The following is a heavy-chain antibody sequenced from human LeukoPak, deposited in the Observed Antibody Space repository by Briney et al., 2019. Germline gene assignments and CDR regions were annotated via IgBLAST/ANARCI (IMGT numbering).Heavy chain of an antibody. Sequence: GGSLRLSCAASGFTFSSYSMNWVRQAPGKGLEWVSFISSSSSYIYYADSVKGRSTISRGNAKNSLYLQMNSLRAEDTAVYYCARGGEFDGYSYGLSIDYWGQGTLVTVSS. CDR2: ISSSSSYI. CDR1: GFTFSSYS. CDR3: ARGGEFDGYSYGLSIDY. D-gene: IGHD5-18*01. J-gene: IGHJ4*02. V-gene: IGHV3-21*01.